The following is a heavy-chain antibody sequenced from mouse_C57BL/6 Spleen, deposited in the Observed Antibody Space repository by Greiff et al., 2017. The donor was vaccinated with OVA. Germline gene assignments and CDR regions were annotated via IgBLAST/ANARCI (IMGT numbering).Heavy chain of an antibody. Sequence: VQLQQPGAELVKPGASVKMSCKASGYTFTSYWITWVKQRPGQGLEWIGDIYPGSGSTNYNEKFKSKATLTVDTSSSTAYMQLSSLTSEDSAVYYCAREGFITTDFDDWGQGTTLTVSS. CDR2: IYPGSGST. J-gene: IGHJ2*01. CDR3: AREGFITTDFDD. CDR1: GYTFTSYW. V-gene: IGHV1-55*01. D-gene: IGHD1-1*01.